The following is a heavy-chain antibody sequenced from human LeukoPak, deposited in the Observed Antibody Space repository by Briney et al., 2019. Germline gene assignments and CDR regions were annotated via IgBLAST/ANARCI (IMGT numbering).Heavy chain of an antibody. Sequence: SETLSLTCTVSGGSISSYYWSWIRPPPGRGLEWIGYIYYSGSTNYNPSLKSRVTISVDTSKNQFSLKLSSVTAADTAVYYCARGEDDYGDYVHDYWGQGTLVTVSS. D-gene: IGHD4-17*01. CDR1: GGSISSYY. J-gene: IGHJ4*02. CDR2: IYYSGST. V-gene: IGHV4-59*01. CDR3: ARGEDDYGDYVHDY.